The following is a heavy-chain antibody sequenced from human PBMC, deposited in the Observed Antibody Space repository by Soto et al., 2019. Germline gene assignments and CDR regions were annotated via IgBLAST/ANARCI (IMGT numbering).Heavy chain of an antibody. CDR2: ISSSSSYI. V-gene: IGHV3-21*01. CDR3: ASEIKAAGSNAFDI. J-gene: IGHJ3*02. Sequence: GGSLRLSCAASGFTFSSYSMNWVRQAPGKGLEWVSSISSSSSYIYYADSVKGRFTISRDNAKNSLYLPMNSLRAEDRAVYYCASEIKAAGSNAFDIWGQGTMVTVSS. CDR1: GFTFSSYS. D-gene: IGHD6-13*01.